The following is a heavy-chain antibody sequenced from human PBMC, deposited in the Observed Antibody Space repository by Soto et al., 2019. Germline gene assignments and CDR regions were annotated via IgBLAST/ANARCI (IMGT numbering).Heavy chain of an antibody. Sequence: ASVKVSCKASGYTFTSYGISWVRQAPGQGLEWMGWISAYNGNTNYAQKLQGRVTMTTDTSTSTAYMELRSLSSDDTAVYYCAIGRSSLPYYYDSSGYPFDYWGQGTLVTVSS. CDR1: GYTFTSYG. CDR2: ISAYNGNT. D-gene: IGHD3-22*01. CDR3: AIGRSSLPYYYDSSGYPFDY. V-gene: IGHV1-18*01. J-gene: IGHJ4*02.